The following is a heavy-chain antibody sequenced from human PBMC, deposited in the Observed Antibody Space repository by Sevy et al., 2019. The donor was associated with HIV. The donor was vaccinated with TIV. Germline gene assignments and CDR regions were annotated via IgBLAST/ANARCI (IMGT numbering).Heavy chain of an antibody. Sequence: GGSLRLSCTASGLTFSSYVISWVRQAPGKGLEWVSTISASGGSTYYADSVKGRFTISRDNSKKNVYLDMNSLRAEDTAIFYCAKEETTGYIWGQGTLVTVSS. V-gene: IGHV3-23*01. D-gene: IGHD3-9*01. J-gene: IGHJ4*02. CDR3: AKEETTGYI. CDR1: GLTFSSYV. CDR2: ISASGGST.